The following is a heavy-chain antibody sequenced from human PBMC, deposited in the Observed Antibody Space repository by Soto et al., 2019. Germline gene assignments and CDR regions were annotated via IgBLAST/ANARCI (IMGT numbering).Heavy chain of an antibody. CDR2: ISGRSTTI. V-gene: IGHV3-48*02. Sequence: PGVSLRLSCAASGFTFSSYSMNWVRQAPGKGLECVSYISGRSTTIYYADSVRGRFTISRDNAKNSLYLQMNSLRDEDTAVYYCASDPLNTDHYFDYWGQGTLVTVSS. D-gene: IGHD2-2*02. CDR1: GFTFSSYS. CDR3: ASDPLNTDHYFDY. J-gene: IGHJ4*02.